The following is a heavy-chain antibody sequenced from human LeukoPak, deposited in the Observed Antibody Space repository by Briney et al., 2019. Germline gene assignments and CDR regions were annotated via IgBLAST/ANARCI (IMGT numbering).Heavy chain of an antibody. CDR3: ARDSSSSSSDPDY. Sequence: GASVNVSCKASGYTFTGYYMHWVRQAPGQGLEWMGWINPNSGGTNCPQNFQGRVTMTRDTSISTAYMELSSLRSDDTAVYYCARDSSSSSSDPDYWGQGTLVTVSS. CDR1: GYTFTGYY. CDR2: INPNSGGT. V-gene: IGHV1-2*02. D-gene: IGHD6-6*01. J-gene: IGHJ4*02.